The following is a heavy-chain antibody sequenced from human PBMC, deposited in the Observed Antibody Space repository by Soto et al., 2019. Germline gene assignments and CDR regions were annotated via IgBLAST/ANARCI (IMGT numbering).Heavy chain of an antibody. J-gene: IGHJ4*02. Sequence: ASVKVSCKTSGYTFSSYTIAWVRQAPGQGLEWLGWISPDDGNTEYEQKFQGRVTMTADTLTNNAYMELRSLKYDDTAVYYCARVEANFGESVHWGQGTLVSVSS. CDR2: ISPDDGNT. CDR3: ARVEANFGESVH. V-gene: IGHV1-18*01. D-gene: IGHD3-10*01. CDR1: GYTFSSYT.